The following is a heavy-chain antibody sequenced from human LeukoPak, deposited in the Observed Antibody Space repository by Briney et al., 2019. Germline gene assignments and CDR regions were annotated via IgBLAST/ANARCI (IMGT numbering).Heavy chain of an antibody. J-gene: IGHJ4*02. V-gene: IGHV4-34*01. Sequence: SETLSLTCAVYGGSFSGYYWSWIRQPPGKGLEWIGEINHSGSTNYNPSLKSRVTISVDTSKNQFSLKLSSVTAADTAVYYCAREVYSGSSNYWGQGTLVTVSS. CDR1: GGSFSGYY. D-gene: IGHD1-26*01. CDR2: INHSGST. CDR3: AREVYSGSSNY.